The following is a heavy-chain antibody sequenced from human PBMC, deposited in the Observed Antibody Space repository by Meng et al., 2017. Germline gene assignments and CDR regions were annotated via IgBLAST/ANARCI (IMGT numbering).Heavy chain of an antibody. CDR3: ARDTLPMGYSSSGGAVFDI. V-gene: IGHV1-69*05. Sequence: SVKVSCKASGGTFSSYAISWVRQPPGQGLEWMGGIIPIFGTANYAQKFQGRVTITTDESTSTAYMELSSLRSEDTAVYYCARDTLPMGYSSSGGAVFDIWGQGTMVTVSS. D-gene: IGHD6-13*01. CDR1: GGTFSSYA. CDR2: IIPIFGTA. J-gene: IGHJ3*02.